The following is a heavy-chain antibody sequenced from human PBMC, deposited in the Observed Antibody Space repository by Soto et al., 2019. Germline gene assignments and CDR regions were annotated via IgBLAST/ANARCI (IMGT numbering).Heavy chain of an antibody. V-gene: IGHV4-31*03. D-gene: IGHD3-3*01. CDR2: IYYSGST. J-gene: IGHJ5*02. Sequence: QVQLQESGPGLVKPSQTLSLTCTVSGGSISSGDYYWSWIRQHPGKGLEWIGYIYYSGSTYYNTSLKSRVTIPVDTSKSQFYLRLSSVTAADTAVYYCARWWSGSRQGFDPWGQGTLVTVSS. CDR3: ARWWSGSRQGFDP. CDR1: GGSISSGDYY.